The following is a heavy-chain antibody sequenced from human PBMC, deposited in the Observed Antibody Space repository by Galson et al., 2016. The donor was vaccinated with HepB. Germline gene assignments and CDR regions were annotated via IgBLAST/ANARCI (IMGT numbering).Heavy chain of an antibody. CDR3: ARHRPNYGDHGDY. CDR1: GYIFTSYH. Sequence: SVKVSCKASGYIFTSYHIDWVRQAPGQGLEWMGIVNPNDGSTNYAQRFQGRVIMTRDTSTNTVYMELTILTSEDTAVYYCARHRPNYGDHGDYWGQGTLVIVSS. V-gene: IGHV1-46*01. J-gene: IGHJ4*02. CDR2: VNPNDGST. D-gene: IGHD4-17*01.